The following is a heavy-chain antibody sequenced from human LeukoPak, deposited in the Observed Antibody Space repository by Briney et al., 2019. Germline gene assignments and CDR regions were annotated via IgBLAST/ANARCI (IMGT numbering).Heavy chain of an antibody. D-gene: IGHD4-23*01. CDR3: ARTTVVTRDDAFDN. Sequence: SETLSLTCTVSGGSISSYYWSWIRQPPGKGLEWIGYIYYSGSTNYNPSLKSRVTISVDTSKNQFSLKLSSVTAADTAVYYCARTTVVTRDDAFDNWGQGTMVTVSS. CDR1: GGSISSYY. CDR2: IYYSGST. J-gene: IGHJ3*02. V-gene: IGHV4-59*01.